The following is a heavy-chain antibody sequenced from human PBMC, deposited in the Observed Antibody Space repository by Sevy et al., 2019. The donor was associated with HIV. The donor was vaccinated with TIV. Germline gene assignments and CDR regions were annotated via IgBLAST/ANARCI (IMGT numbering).Heavy chain of an antibody. CDR2: IAGTTSHI. Sequence: GGSLRLSCAASGFTFSSYGMHWVRQAPGKGLEWIAYIAGTTSHIYYSGSVKGRVTISRDNAKNSVYLQMSSLRAEDTAIYYCVRDDSYAFDFWGQGALVTVSS. V-gene: IGHV3-48*01. D-gene: IGHD2-8*01. J-gene: IGHJ4*02. CDR1: GFTFSSYG. CDR3: VRDDSYAFDF.